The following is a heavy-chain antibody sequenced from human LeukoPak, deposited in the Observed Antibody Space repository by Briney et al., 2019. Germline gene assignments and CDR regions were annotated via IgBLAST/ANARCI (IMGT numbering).Heavy chain of an antibody. Sequence: GESLKISCKGSGYSFPSYWIGWVRQMPGKGLEWIGIIYPGDSDTRYSPSFQGQVTISADKSISTAYLQWSSLKASDTAMYYCARHPLGGDDAFDIWGQGTMVTVSS. J-gene: IGHJ3*02. V-gene: IGHV5-51*01. D-gene: IGHD3-10*01. CDR1: GYSFPSYW. CDR3: ARHPLGGDDAFDI. CDR2: IYPGDSDT.